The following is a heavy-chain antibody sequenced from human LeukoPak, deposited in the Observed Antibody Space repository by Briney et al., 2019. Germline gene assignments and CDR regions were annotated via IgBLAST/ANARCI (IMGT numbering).Heavy chain of an antibody. V-gene: IGHV4-39*07. Sequence: SETLSLTCTVSGGSVDSTNHYWGWVRQPPGKGLEWIGTIYFSGSTYYNPSLSNRVTISIDMSKNQFSLKLNSVTATDTAVYYCVREILYCSGGSCYRGPFDNWGQGTLVTVS. CDR3: VREILYCSGGSCYRGPFDN. CDR1: GGSVDSTNHY. D-gene: IGHD2-15*01. J-gene: IGHJ4*02. CDR2: IYFSGST.